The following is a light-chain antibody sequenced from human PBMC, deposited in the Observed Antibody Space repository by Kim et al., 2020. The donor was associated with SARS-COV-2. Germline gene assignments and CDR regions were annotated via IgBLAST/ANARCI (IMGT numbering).Light chain of an antibody. J-gene: IGLJ3*02. CDR3: VLNMGSGIWV. CDR2: STN. CDR1: SGSVSTSCF. V-gene: IGLV8-61*01. Sequence: GGTVTLTCGLSSGSVSTSCFPSWYQQTPGQAPRTLIYSTNTRSSGVPDRFSGSILGNKAALTITGAQADDESDYYCVLNMGSGIWVFGGGTKLTVL.